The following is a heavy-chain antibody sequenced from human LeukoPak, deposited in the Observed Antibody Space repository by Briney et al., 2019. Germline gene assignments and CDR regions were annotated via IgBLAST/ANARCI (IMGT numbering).Heavy chain of an antibody. D-gene: IGHD3-10*01. Sequence: ASVKVSCKASGYPFTSYYMHWVRQAPGQGLEWMGIINPSGGSTSYAQKFQGRVTMTRDTSTSTVYMELSSLRSEDTAVYYCAIGGVAAGAFDIWGQGTMVTVSS. V-gene: IGHV1-46*01. CDR1: GYPFTSYY. CDR3: AIGGVAAGAFDI. J-gene: IGHJ3*02. CDR2: INPSGGST.